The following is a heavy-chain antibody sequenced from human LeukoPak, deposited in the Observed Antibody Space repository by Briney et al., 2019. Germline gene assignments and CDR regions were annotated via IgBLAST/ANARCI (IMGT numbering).Heavy chain of an antibody. CDR2: ITGDGGTT. D-gene: IGHD3-3*01. CDR1: GFTFGDYT. CDR3: AKGHFGAGHY. Sequence: GGSMRLSCAASGFTFGDYTMHWFRQPPGRGLQWVSLITGDGGTTSYAGSVKGRFTISRDNSKNSLYLHMNSLRNEDTALYYCAKGHFGAGHYWGQGTLVTVSS. V-gene: IGHV3-43*02. J-gene: IGHJ4*02.